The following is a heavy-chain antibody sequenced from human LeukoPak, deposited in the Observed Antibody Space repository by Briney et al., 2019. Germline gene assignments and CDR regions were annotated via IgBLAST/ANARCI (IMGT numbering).Heavy chain of an antibody. V-gene: IGHV4-38-2*02. CDR2: IYHSGST. CDR3: ARDRATPGYQLLRVDYYYGMDV. J-gene: IGHJ6*04. D-gene: IGHD2-2*01. CDR1: GHSISSGYY. Sequence: PSETLSLTCAVSGHSISSGYYWGWIRQPPGKGLEWTGSIYHSGSTYCNPSLKSRVTISVDTSKNQFSLKLSSVTAADTAVYYCARDRATPGYQLLRVDYYYGMDVWGKGTTVTVSS.